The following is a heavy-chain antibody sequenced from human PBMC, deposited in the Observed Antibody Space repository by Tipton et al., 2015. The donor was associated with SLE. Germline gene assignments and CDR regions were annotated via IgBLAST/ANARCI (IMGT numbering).Heavy chain of an antibody. Sequence: SLRLSCVASGFTFSSYAMSWVRQAPGKGLEWVSAISGSGGSTYYADSVKGRFTISRDNSKNTLYLQMNSLRAEDTAVYYCARDSNEELLKYYFDYWGQGTLVTVSS. CDR3: ARDSNEELLKYYFDY. V-gene: IGHV3-23*01. CDR1: GFTFSSYA. CDR2: ISGSGGST. D-gene: IGHD1-7*01. J-gene: IGHJ4*02.